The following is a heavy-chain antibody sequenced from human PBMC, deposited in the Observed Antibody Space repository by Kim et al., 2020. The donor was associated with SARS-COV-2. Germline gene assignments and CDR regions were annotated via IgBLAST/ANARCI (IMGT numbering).Heavy chain of an antibody. CDR2: ST. CDR3: ARDLGSRNDY. V-gene: IGHV4-31*02. J-gene: IGHJ4*02. Sequence: STYYNPSLESRVTISVDTSKNQFSLKLSSVTAADTAVYYCARDLGSRNDYWGQGTLVTVSS.